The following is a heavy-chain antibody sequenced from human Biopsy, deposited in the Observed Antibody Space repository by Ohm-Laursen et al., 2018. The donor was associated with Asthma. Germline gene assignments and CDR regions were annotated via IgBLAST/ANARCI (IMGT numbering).Heavy chain of an antibody. CDR1: GFRFPIYG. CDR3: TRDRFYNSVTSDSFYDGVDV. CDR2: ISYDRRET. V-gene: IGHV3-30*03. D-gene: IGHD2-21*02. J-gene: IGHJ6*02. Sequence: SLRLSCTATGFRFPIYGMHWVRQGPGKGPEWVALISYDRRETGYVDSVKGRFTISRDNFRNTVHLQMSSLRPEDSAVYYCTRDRFYNSVTSDSFYDGVDVWGQGTTVTVSS.